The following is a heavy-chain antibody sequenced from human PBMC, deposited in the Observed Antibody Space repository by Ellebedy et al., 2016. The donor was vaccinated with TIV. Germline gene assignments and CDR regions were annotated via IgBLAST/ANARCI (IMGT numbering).Heavy chain of an antibody. D-gene: IGHD1-26*01. V-gene: IGHV1-2*04. Sequence: ASVKVSCXASGYTFTGYHMHWVRQAPGQGLEWMGWINPNSGGTNYAQKFQGWVTMTRDTSISTAYMELSRLRSDDTAMYYCAGGARGGPFDYWGQGTLVTVSS. CDR2: INPNSGGT. CDR3: AGGARGGPFDY. CDR1: GYTFTGYH. J-gene: IGHJ4*02.